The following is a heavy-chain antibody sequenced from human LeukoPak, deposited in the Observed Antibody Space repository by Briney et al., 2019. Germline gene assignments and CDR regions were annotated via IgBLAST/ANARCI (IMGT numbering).Heavy chain of an antibody. CDR2: IKQDGSEK. Sequence: PGGSLRLSCAASGFTFNRYWMSWVRQAPGKGLEWVANIKQDGSEKYYVDSVKGRFTISRDNAKNSLYLQMNSLRAEDTAVYYCARGGSYLSAFDIWGQGTMVTVSS. J-gene: IGHJ3*02. CDR1: GFTFNRYW. V-gene: IGHV3-7*03. CDR3: ARGGSYLSAFDI. D-gene: IGHD1-26*01.